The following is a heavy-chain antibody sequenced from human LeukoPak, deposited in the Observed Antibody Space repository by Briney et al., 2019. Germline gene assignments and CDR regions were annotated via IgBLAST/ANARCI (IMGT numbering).Heavy chain of an antibody. Sequence: VSSVKVSCKASGGTLSRYAIRWVRQAPGQGLEWMGRIMPILGTATYAKKFQGRVTITADKPPSTAYMERSSLRSADTAVYYCARAGFDVAARCDYWAKGTRFTVS. V-gene: IGHV1-69*04. CDR3: ARAGFDVAARCDY. J-gene: IGHJ4*02. CDR2: IMPILGTA. D-gene: IGHD6-6*01. CDR1: GGTLSRYA.